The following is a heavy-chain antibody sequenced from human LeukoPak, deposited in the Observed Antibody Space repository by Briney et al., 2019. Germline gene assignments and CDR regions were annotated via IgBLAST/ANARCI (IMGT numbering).Heavy chain of an antibody. V-gene: IGHV3-23*01. J-gene: IGHJ4*02. Sequence: QPGGSLRLSCASSGFTFSNYAMSWVRQTPGKGLEWVSAISISGGNTYYAGSVKGRFTISRDNSKNTLYLQMHSLRAEDTAVYYCAKDGAPYDSSDYDYVGYFDYWGQGTLVTVSS. CDR1: GFTFSNYA. CDR3: AKDGAPYDSSDYDYVGYFDY. CDR2: ISISGGNT. D-gene: IGHD3-22*01.